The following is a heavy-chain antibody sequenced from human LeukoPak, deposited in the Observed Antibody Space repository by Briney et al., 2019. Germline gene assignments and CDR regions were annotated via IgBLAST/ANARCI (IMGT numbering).Heavy chain of an antibody. CDR3: AKPSEDIVATIVASPYYGMDV. J-gene: IGHJ6*04. V-gene: IGHV3-30*18. CDR1: GFTFSSYG. CDR2: ISYDGSNK. D-gene: IGHD5-12*01. Sequence: GGSLRLSCAASGFTFSSYGMHWVRQAPGKGLEWVAVISYDGSNKYYADSVKGRFTISKDNSKNTLYLQMNSLRAEDTAVYYCAKPSEDIVATIVASPYYGMDVWGKGTTATVSS.